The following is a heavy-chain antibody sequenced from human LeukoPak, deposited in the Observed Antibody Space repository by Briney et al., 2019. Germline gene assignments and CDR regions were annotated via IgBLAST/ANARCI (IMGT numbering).Heavy chain of an antibody. CDR1: GFPLTGYS. CDR2: INPTGGST. V-gene: IGHV1-46*01. D-gene: IGHD4-17*01. CDR3: ARAGIYGDCFDY. Sequence: ASVKVSCKASGFPLTGYSIQWVRQAPGQGLEWMGIINPTGGSTSYAQKFQGRVTMTRDASTSTVYMEVSGLRSEDTAVYHCARAGIYGDCFDYWGQGTLVTVSS. J-gene: IGHJ4*02.